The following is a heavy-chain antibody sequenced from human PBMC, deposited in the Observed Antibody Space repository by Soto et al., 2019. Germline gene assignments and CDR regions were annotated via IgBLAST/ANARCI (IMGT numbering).Heavy chain of an antibody. CDR1: GYTFTSYA. D-gene: IGHD3-9*01. CDR2: INAGNGNT. J-gene: IGHJ5*02. CDR3: ASDIPTRTNVLRYFDPA. V-gene: IGHV1-3*01. Sequence: ASVKVSCKASGYTFTSYAMQWVRQAPGQRLEWMGWINAGNGNTKYSQKFQGRVTITRDTSASTAYMELSSLRSEDTAVYYCASDIPTRTNVLRYFDPAWGQGTLVTVSS.